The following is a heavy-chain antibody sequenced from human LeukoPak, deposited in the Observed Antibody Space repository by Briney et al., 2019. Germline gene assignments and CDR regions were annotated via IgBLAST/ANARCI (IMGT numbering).Heavy chain of an antibody. Sequence: GGSRKISFKGSGCHFTSYWISWGRPMPGKGPGGMGRIDPSDSYTNYSPSFQGHVTISADKSISTTYLQWSSLKASDTAMYYCARPSYDILTGYPNGMDVWGKGTTVTVSS. J-gene: IGHJ6*04. CDR1: GCHFTSYW. CDR3: ARPSYDILTGYPNGMDV. CDR2: IDPSDSYT. V-gene: IGHV5-10-1*01. D-gene: IGHD3-9*01.